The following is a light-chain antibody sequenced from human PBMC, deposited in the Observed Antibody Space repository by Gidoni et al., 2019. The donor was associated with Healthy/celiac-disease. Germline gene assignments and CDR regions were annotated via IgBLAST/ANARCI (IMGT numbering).Light chain of an antibody. CDR3: QQYDNLPPLT. J-gene: IGKJ4*01. V-gene: IGKV1-33*01. CDR2: DAS. Sequence: IQMTQSPSSLSASVGDRVTITCQASQDISNYLNWYQQKPGKAPKLLIYDASNLETGVPSRFSGSGSGTHFTFTISSLQPEDIATYYCQQYDNLPPLTFGGGTKVEIK. CDR1: QDISNY.